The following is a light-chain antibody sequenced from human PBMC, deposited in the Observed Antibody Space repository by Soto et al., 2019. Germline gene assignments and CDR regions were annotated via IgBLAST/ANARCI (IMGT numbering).Light chain of an antibody. Sequence: QSALTQPASVSGSPGQSITISCTGSSSDVGGYKYVSWYQQYPGKAPKLMIYDVSNRPSGVSNRFSGSKSGNTASLTISGLHAEDEADYYCSSYTSSSTYVXGTGTKLTVL. CDR3: SSYTSSSTYV. CDR2: DVS. V-gene: IGLV2-14*01. CDR1: SSDVGGYKY. J-gene: IGLJ1*01.